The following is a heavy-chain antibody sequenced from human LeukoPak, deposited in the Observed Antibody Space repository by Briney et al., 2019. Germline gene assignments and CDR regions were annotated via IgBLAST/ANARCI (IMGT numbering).Heavy chain of an antibody. CDR3: ASTGERHIFDY. CDR1: GYSISSGYY. CDR2: IYHSRST. Sequence: SETLSLTCTVSGYSISSGYYWGWIRQPPGKGLGGFGVIYHSRSTYYAPSLKSRATISVDTSKNQFSLKLSSVTAADTAVYYCASTGERHIFDYWGQGTLVTVSS. J-gene: IGHJ4*02. V-gene: IGHV4-38-2*02. D-gene: IGHD1-1*01.